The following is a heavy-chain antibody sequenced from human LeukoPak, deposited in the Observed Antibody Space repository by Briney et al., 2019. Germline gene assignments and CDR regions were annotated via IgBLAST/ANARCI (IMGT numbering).Heavy chain of an antibody. Sequence: ASVKVSCKASGYTFIDYYIQWIRQAPGQGLEWMGWVNPKSGGTNYGQKFQGRVTITRDTSINTAYMEMSRLESDDTAMYYCARETLPYGDFEYWGQGSLVTVSS. CDR3: ARETLPYGDFEY. D-gene: IGHD4-17*01. CDR1: GYTFIDYY. J-gene: IGHJ4*02. V-gene: IGHV1-2*02. CDR2: VNPKSGGT.